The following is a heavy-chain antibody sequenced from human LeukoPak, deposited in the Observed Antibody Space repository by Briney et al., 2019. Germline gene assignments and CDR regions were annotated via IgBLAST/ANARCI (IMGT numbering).Heavy chain of an antibody. CDR2: INHSGST. D-gene: IGHD2-15*01. J-gene: IGHJ6*02. V-gene: IGHV4-34*01. Sequence: PSETLSLTCAVYGGSFSGYYWSWIRQPPGKGLEWVGEINHSGSTNYNPSLKSRVTISVDTSKNQFSLKLSSVTAADTAVYYCARGVVVVVAATHSSDYGMDVWGQGTTVTVSS. CDR1: GGSFSGYY. CDR3: ARGVVVVVAATHSSDYGMDV.